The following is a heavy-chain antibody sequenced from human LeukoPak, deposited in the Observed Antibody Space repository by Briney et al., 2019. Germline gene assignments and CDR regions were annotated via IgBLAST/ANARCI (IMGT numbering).Heavy chain of an antibody. Sequence: GGSLRLSCAASGFTFRTYWMHWVRQTPGKGLVFVSRINTDGSTTTYADSVEGRFTISRDNDKNTLYLQMSSLRAEDTAVYYCARLGGGSIIDYWGQGTLVTVSS. CDR2: INTDGSTT. CDR3: ARLGGGSIIDY. J-gene: IGHJ4*02. CDR1: GFTFRTYW. D-gene: IGHD2-15*01. V-gene: IGHV3-74*01.